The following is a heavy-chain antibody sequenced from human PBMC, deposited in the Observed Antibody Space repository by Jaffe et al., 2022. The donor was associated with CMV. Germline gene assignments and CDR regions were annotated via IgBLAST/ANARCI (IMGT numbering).Heavy chain of an antibody. J-gene: IGHJ5*02. CDR2: IYWNDDK. CDR3: ARRYSSGWYRGWFDP. V-gene: IGHV2-5*01. CDR1: GFSLSTSGVG. Sequence: QITLKESGPTLVKPTQTLTLTCTFSGFSLSTSGVGVGWIRQPPGKALEWLALIYWNDDKRYSPSLKSRLTITKDTSKNQVVLTMTNMDPVDTATYYCARRYSSGWYRGWFDPWGQGTLVTVSS. D-gene: IGHD6-19*01.